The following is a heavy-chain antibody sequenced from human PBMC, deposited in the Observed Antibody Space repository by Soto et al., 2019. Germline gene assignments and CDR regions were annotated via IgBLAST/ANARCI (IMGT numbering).Heavy chain of an antibody. J-gene: IGHJ5*02. CDR3: ARHNSDILTGLGFDP. V-gene: IGHV4-39*07. D-gene: IGHD3-9*01. CDR2: IFFSGRT. Sequence: FGTLSLTWPLFCGSNNSNSFNWGWVRQPPGKGLGWIWGIFFSGRTHYNTSPKSRVTISVDTSKNQFSLRLSSVTAADTAVYYCARHNSDILTGLGFDPWGQGTLVTSPQ. CDR1: CGSNNSNSFN.